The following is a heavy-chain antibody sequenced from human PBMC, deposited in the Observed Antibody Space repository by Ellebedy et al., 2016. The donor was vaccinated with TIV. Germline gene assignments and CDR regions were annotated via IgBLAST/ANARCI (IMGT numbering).Heavy chain of an antibody. CDR1: GFTFSTYS. V-gene: IGHV3-48*01. Sequence: GGSLRLSCAASGFTFSTYSMNWVRQTPGKGLEWLSYISSGSITISYADSVKGRFTISRDNAKNSLYLQMNSLRAEDTAVYYCARSTGKVPAALITTGLYYYYGMDVWGQGTTVTVSS. CDR2: ISSGSITI. D-gene: IGHD2-2*01. CDR3: ARSTGKVPAALITTGLYYYYGMDV. J-gene: IGHJ6*02.